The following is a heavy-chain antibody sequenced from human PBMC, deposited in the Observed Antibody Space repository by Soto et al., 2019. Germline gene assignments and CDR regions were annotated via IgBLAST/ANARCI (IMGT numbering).Heavy chain of an antibody. CDR2: ISSSGYI. CDR1: VFNFNSYT. J-gene: IGHJ6*02. CDR3: ARDCSGGSCYPGMDV. Sequence: PWGALRLSGAASVFNFNSYTINWVRQAPGKRLEWLSSISSSGYIFSTDSVRGRFTISRDNAKNSVYLQINSLRAEDTAVYFCARDCSGGSCYPGMDVWGQGTTVTVSS. V-gene: IGHV3-21*01. D-gene: IGHD2-15*01.